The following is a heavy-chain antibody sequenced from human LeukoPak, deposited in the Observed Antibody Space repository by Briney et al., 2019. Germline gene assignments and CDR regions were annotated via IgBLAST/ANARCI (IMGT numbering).Heavy chain of an antibody. D-gene: IGHD6-13*01. CDR1: GFTFSSYA. J-gene: IGHJ4*02. Sequence: PGGSLRLSCAASGFTFSSYAMHWVRQAPGKGLEWVAVISYDGRNKYYADSVKGRFTISRDNSKNTLSLQMNSLRTEATAVYYCARGRTDRDSINWYSFDYWGQGTLVTVSS. CDR3: ARGRTDRDSINWYSFDY. CDR2: ISYDGRNK. V-gene: IGHV3-30*04.